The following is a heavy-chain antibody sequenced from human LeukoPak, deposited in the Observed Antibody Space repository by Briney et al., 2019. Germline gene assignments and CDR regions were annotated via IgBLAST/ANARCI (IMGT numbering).Heavy chain of an antibody. CDR3: AREVGATIGLVHAFDI. V-gene: IGHV3-30-3*01. CDR2: ISYDGSNK. CDR1: GFTFSSYA. D-gene: IGHD1-26*01. Sequence: HPGGSLRLSCAASGFTFSSYAMHWVRQAPGKGLEWVAVISYDGSNKYYADSVKGRFTISRDNSKNTLYLQMNSLRVEDTAVYYCAREVGATIGLVHAFDIWGQGTMVTVSS. J-gene: IGHJ3*02.